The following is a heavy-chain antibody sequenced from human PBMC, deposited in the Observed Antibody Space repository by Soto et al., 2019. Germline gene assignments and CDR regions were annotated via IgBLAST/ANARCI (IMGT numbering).Heavy chain of an antibody. D-gene: IGHD4-4*01. Sequence: GGSLRLSCAASGFTFSSYAMHWVRQAPGKGLEYVSAISSNGGSTYYANSVKGRFTISRDNSKNTLYLQMGSLRAEDMAVYYCARGGLQQYAFDIWGQGTMVTVSS. V-gene: IGHV3-64*01. CDR3: ARGGLQQYAFDI. CDR1: GFTFSSYA. CDR2: ISSNGGST. J-gene: IGHJ3*02.